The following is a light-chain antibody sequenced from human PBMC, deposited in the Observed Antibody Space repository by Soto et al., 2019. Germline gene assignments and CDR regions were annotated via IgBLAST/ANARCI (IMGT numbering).Light chain of an antibody. J-gene: IGLJ1*01. CDR2: EVR. V-gene: IGLV2-11*01. Sequence: QSALAQPRSVSGSPGQSVTISCTGTSGDVGDYNYVSWFQQYPGKAPTLLIYEVRRRPSGVPDRFSGSKSANTAYLTISGLQAEDEADYYCCSYAGSSLSASLYVFGTGTKLTVL. CDR3: CSYAGSSLSASLYV. CDR1: SGDVGDYNY.